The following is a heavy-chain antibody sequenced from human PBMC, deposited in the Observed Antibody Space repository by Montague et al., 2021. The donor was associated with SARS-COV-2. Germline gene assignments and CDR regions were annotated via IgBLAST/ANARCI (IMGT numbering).Heavy chain of an antibody. J-gene: IGHJ4*02. D-gene: IGHD3-9*01. CDR3: ARIRDYDILTGSYSGFDY. CDR2: IDWDDDK. CDR1: GFSLSTSGMC. Sequence: PALVRPRQTLTLTCTFSGFSLSTSGMCVSWIRQPPGKALEWLALIDWDDDKYYSTSLKTRLTISKDTSNNQVVLTMTNMDPVDTATYYCARIRDYDILTGSYSGFDYWGQGTLVTVSS. V-gene: IGHV2-70*01.